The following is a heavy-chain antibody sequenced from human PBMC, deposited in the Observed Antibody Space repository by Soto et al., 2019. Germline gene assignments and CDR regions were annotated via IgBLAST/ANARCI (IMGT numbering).Heavy chain of an antibody. Sequence: QVQLVESGGGVVQPGRSLRLSCAASGFTFSSYGMHWVRQAPGKGLEWVAVIWYDGSNKYYADSVKGRFTISRDNSKNTRYLQMNSLRAEDTAVYYCARGVGSSSSGAAPPYYYYGMDVWGQGTTVTVSS. V-gene: IGHV3-33*01. D-gene: IGHD6-6*01. CDR1: GFTFSSYG. J-gene: IGHJ6*02. CDR3: ARGVGSSSSGAAPPYYYYGMDV. CDR2: IWYDGSNK.